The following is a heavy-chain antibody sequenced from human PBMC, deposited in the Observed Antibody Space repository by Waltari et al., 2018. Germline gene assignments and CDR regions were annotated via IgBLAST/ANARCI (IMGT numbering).Heavy chain of an antibody. V-gene: IGHV1-8*01. Sequence: QVQLVQSGAEVKKPGASVKVSCKASGYTFTSYEIIWVRQATGQGLEWMGWMNPNSGNTGYAQKFQGRVTMTRDASISTAYMDLSSLRSEDTAVYYCARVKYSSPYLIDYWGQGTLVTVSS. CDR2: MNPNSGNT. D-gene: IGHD5-18*01. CDR3: ARVKYSSPYLIDY. CDR1: GYTFTSYE. J-gene: IGHJ4*02.